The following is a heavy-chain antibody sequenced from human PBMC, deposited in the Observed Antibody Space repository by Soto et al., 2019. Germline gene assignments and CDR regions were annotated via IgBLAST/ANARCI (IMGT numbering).Heavy chain of an antibody. J-gene: IGHJ5*01. D-gene: IGHD3-22*01. V-gene: IGHV4-30-4*01. CDR1: AGSLSSEGFY. CDR2: IYYTGGT. Sequence: PSETLSLTSFVSAGSLSSEGFYWSWIRQPPGKGLEGIEHIYYTGGTFYSPSLKSRLALSVDTSKNQFSLRLSSVTAADTAVYYCARDTASKGYDSHSYYPHFDSWGQGALVTVSS. CDR3: ARDTASKGYDSHSYYPHFDS.